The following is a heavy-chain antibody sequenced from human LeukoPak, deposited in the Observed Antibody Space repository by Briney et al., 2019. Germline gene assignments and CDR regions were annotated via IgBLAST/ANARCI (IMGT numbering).Heavy chain of an antibody. Sequence: GGSLRLSCAASGFTFSTYWMSWVRQAPGKGLEWVANIKKDGSEKYYMDSVEGRFTISRDNAENSLYLQMNSLRAEDTAVYYCAREGVHCSGRSCLKAYWGQGTQVTVSS. V-gene: IGHV3-7*03. CDR1: GFTFSTYW. CDR2: IKKDGSEK. J-gene: IGHJ4*02. D-gene: IGHD2-15*01. CDR3: AREGVHCSGRSCLKAY.